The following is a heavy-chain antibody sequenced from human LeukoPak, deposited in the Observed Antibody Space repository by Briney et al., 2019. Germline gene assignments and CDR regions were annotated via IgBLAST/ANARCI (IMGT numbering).Heavy chain of an antibody. Sequence: GGSLRLSCAASGFTFSTYAMNWVRQAPGKGLEYVAYISSSSNSIYYADSVKGRFTISRDNAKNSLYLQMNSLRVEDTAVYYCARDRDYAFDYWGQGTLVTVSS. J-gene: IGHJ4*02. CDR2: ISSSSNSI. V-gene: IGHV3-48*01. CDR1: GFTFSTYA. D-gene: IGHD4-17*01. CDR3: ARDRDYAFDY.